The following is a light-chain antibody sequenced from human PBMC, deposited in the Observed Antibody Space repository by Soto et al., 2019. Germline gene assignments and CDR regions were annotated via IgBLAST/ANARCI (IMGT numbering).Light chain of an antibody. J-gene: IGKJ1*01. V-gene: IGKV3-20*01. Sequence: EIVLTQSPGTLSLSPGERATLSCRASQTMSGTYLAWYEQKPCQAPRLLIYSSSSRAAGVSDRFSGSGSGTDFSLTISRLEPEDFAMYYCQQYGRSPTWTFGQGTKVDIK. CDR3: QQYGRSPTWT. CDR1: QTMSGTY. CDR2: SSS.